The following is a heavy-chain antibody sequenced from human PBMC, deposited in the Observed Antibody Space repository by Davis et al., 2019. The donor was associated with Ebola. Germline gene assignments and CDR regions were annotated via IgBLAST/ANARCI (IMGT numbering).Heavy chain of an antibody. V-gene: IGHV1-2*02. CDR3: ARSGGVQS. CDR1: GYTFSGYY. Sequence: GESLKISCKGSGYTFSGYYLHWVRQAPGQGLEWMGWINPNPNSGGTNYAQKFQGRVTMTRDTSISTAYMELNRLRSDDTAVYYCARSGGVQSWGQGTLVTVSS. CDR2: INPNPNSGGT. J-gene: IGHJ4*02. D-gene: IGHD2-8*02.